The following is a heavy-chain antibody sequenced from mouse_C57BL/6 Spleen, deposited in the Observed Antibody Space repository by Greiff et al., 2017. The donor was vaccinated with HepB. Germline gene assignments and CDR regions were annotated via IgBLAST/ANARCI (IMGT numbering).Heavy chain of an antibody. J-gene: IGHJ4*01. CDR3: AKNNYDLYYYAMDY. D-gene: IGHD2-4*01. CDR2: IWRGGST. V-gene: IGHV2-5*01. CDR1: GFSLTSYG. Sequence: QVQLQQSGPGLVQPSQSLSITCTVSGFSLTSYGVHWVRQSPGKGLEWLGVIWRGGSTDYNAAFMSRLSITKDNSKSQVFFKMNSLQADDTAIYYCAKNNYDLYYYAMDYWGQGTSVTVSS.